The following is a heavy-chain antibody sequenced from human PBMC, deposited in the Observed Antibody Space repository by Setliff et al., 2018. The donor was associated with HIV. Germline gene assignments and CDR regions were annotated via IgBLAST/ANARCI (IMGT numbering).Heavy chain of an antibody. CDR1: GGSISNSRYY. V-gene: IGHV4-39*07. Sequence: SETLSLTCTVSGGSISNSRYYWSWIRQPPGKGLEWIGSIYYSGSTYYNPSLKSRVTISVDTSKNQFSLKLSSVTAADTAKYFCARGVQAQVVLMSYVKGRFDPWGQGTQVTVSS. CDR2: IYYSGST. J-gene: IGHJ5*02. D-gene: IGHD2-8*01. CDR3: ARGVQAQVVLMSYVKGRFDP.